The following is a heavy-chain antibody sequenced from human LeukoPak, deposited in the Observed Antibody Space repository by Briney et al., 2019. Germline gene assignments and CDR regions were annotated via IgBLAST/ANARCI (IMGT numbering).Heavy chain of an antibody. Sequence: SETLSLTCTVSGGSISSYYWSWIRQPPGKGLEWIGYIYYSGSTNYNPSLKSRVTISVDTSKNQFSLKLSSVTAADTAVYYCARVPGYCSSTSCYKVGWFDPWGQGTLVTVSS. CDR2: IYYSGST. D-gene: IGHD2-2*02. V-gene: IGHV4-59*01. J-gene: IGHJ5*02. CDR3: ARVPGYCSSTSCYKVGWFDP. CDR1: GGSISSYY.